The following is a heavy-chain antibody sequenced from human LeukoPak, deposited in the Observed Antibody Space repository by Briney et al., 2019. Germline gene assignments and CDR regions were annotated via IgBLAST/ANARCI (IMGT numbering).Heavy chain of an antibody. J-gene: IGHJ4*02. CDR1: GFTFNSYA. V-gene: IGHV3-64D*09. Sequence: PGGSLRLSCSASGFTFNSYAMHWVRQAPGKGLDYVSAISNIGGTTYYADSVKDRFIISRDSSKNTLCLQMSSLRAEDTAVYYCAKGYSSSSLGFYYFDYWGQGTLVTVSS. CDR2: ISNIGGTT. D-gene: IGHD6-6*01. CDR3: AKGYSSSSLGFYYFDY.